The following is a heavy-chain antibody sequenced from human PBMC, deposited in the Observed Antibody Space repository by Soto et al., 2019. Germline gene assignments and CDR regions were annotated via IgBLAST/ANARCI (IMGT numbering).Heavy chain of an antibody. Sequence: SQSLSLTCAISADSVSSISVTWNWIRQSPSRGLEWLGRTYYRSKWYNDYAESVKSRITINPDTSKNQFSLHLNSVTPEDTAVYYCVRLIGNSWLDFWGQGTLVTVPQ. J-gene: IGHJ5*01. CDR2: TYYRSKWYN. D-gene: IGHD1-26*01. CDR3: VRLIGNSWLDF. V-gene: IGHV6-1*01. CDR1: ADSVSSISVT.